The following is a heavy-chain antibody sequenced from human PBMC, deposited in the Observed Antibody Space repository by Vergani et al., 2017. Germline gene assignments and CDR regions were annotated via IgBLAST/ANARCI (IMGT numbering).Heavy chain of an antibody. V-gene: IGHV1-24*01. D-gene: IGHD3-3*01. J-gene: IGHJ3*02. CDR1: GYTPTELS. Sequence: QVQLVQSGAEEKKPGASAKVSCKVSGYTPTELSMHWVRQAPGNGLEWRGGFDPEDGETIPAQKFQGRVTMTKDTSTDTAYMELSSLRSGDTAVDYCETAMYYDFWSGYDRRAFAIWGQGTMVTVSS. CDR2: FDPEDGET. CDR3: ETAMYYDFWSGYDRRAFAI.